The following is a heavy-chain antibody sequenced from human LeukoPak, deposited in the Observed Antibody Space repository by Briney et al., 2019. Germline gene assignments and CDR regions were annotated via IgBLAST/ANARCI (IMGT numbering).Heavy chain of an antibody. D-gene: IGHD2-21*02. V-gene: IGHV3-30*02. CDR2: IRYDGSNK. CDR3: AKDSRSVVVTVDSYYFDY. Sequence: GGSLRLSCAASRFTFSSYGMHWVRQAPGKGLEWVAFIRYDGSNKYYADSVKGRFTISRDNSKNTLYLQMNSLRAEDTAVYYCAKDSRSVVVTVDSYYFDYWGQGTLVTVSS. J-gene: IGHJ4*02. CDR1: RFTFSSYG.